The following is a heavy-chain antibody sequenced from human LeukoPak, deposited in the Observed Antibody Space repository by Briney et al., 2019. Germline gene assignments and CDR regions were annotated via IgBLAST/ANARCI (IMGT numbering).Heavy chain of an antibody. J-gene: IGHJ4*02. V-gene: IGHV3-48*03. CDR3: ARARIAAPLLDY. CDR2: ISSSGSTI. Sequence: PGGSLRLSCAASGFSFNSFEMSWVRQAPGKGLEWVSYISSSGSTIYYADSVKGRFTISRDNAKNSLYLQMNSLRAEDTAVYYCARARIAAPLLDYWGQGTLVTVSS. D-gene: IGHD6-13*01. CDR1: GFSFNSFE.